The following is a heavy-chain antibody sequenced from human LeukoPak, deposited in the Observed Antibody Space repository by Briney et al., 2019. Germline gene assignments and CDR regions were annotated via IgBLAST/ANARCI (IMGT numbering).Heavy chain of an antibody. Sequence: GVSQRLSCAACVFSLRSHDMSWVRQAPGKGLEWVSAISSTDAGTYHADSVRGRFTISRDSSKNTQYLQMNSLRAEDAAVYYCAKAPVTSCRGAYCYPLDYWGQGTLVTVSS. D-gene: IGHD2-21*01. CDR1: VFSLRSHD. CDR2: ISSTDAGT. V-gene: IGHV3-23*01. CDR3: AKAPVTSCRGAYCYPLDY. J-gene: IGHJ4*02.